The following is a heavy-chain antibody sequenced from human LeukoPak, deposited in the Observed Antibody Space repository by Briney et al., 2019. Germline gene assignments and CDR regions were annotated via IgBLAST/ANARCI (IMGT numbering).Heavy chain of an antibody. J-gene: IGHJ5*02. CDR2: ISISSSYI. D-gene: IGHD6-25*01. CDR3: ASRLGWFDP. Sequence: PGGSLRLSCAASGFTFTYHSMNWVRQAPGKGLEWVSSISISSSYIYYADSVKGRFTISRDNAKNSLYLQMNSLTAEDTAVYYCASRLGWFDPWGQGTLVTVSS. CDR1: GFTFTYHS. V-gene: IGHV3-21*01.